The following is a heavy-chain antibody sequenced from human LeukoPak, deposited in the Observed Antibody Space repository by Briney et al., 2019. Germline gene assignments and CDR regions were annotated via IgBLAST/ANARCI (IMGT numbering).Heavy chain of an antibody. D-gene: IGHD2-15*01. J-gene: IGHJ5*02. CDR3: ARSPMTPPKRFDP. Sequence: ASVTVSCKASGYTFTRYYMHWVRPAPGQGLEWMGIINPSGGSTSYAPKFQARVTKTTDMYTRTIYMELSSLSSEETAVYYCARSPMTPPKRFDPWGQGTLVTVSS. CDR2: INPSGGST. V-gene: IGHV1-46*01. CDR1: GYTFTRYY.